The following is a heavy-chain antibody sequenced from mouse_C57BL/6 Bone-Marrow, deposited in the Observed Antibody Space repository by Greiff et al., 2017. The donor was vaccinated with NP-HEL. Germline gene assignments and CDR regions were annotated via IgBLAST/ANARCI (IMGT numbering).Heavy chain of an antibody. CDR3: ARPYDYDVHWYFDV. J-gene: IGHJ1*03. Sequence: EVNVVESGGGLVKPGGSLKLSCAASGFTFSDYGMHWVRQAPEKGLEWVAYISSGSSTIYYADTVKGRFTISRDNATNTLFLQMTSLRSEDTAMYYCARPYDYDVHWYFDVWGTGTTVTVSS. D-gene: IGHD2-4*01. CDR2: ISSGSSTI. V-gene: IGHV5-17*01. CDR1: GFTFSDYG.